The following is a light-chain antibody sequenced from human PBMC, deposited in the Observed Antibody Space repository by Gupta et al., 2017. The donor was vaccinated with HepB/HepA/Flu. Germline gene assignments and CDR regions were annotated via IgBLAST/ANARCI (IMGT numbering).Light chain of an antibody. CDR2: WGS. CDR3: MQDLQTLT. J-gene: IGKJ5*01. V-gene: IGKV2-28*01. Sequence: DIVMTQSPLSLPVTPGEPASISCRSSQSLLHSNGYNYLDWYLQKPGQSPQLMIYWGSKRAYGVPDRFSGSGEGTDFTLKSSRGEAEDVGVYYCMQDLQTLTFGQGTRMEIK. CDR1: QSLLHSNGYNY.